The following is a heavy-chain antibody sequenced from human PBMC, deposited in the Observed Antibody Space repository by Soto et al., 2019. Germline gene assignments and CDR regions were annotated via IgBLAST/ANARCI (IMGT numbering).Heavy chain of an antibody. Sequence: SETLSLTCTVSGDSISSSSYYWGWIRQPPGKDLEWIGSIYYSGSTYYNPSLKSRVTISVDTSKNQFSLKLSSVTAADTAVYYCARHRLRVAVAYDFDYWGQGTLVTVSS. J-gene: IGHJ4*02. CDR1: GDSISSSSYY. CDR2: IYYSGST. V-gene: IGHV4-39*01. D-gene: IGHD6-19*01. CDR3: ARHRLRVAVAYDFDY.